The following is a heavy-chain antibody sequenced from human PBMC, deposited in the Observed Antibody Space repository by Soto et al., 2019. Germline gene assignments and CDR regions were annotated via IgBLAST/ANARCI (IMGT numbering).Heavy chain of an antibody. J-gene: IGHJ6*02. D-gene: IGHD2-15*01. CDR2: IYYSGST. V-gene: IGHV4-31*02. CDR1: GGSISSGGYY. CDR3: ARDVVGYCSGGSCYSVHYYYGMDV. Sequence: TLSLTCTVSGGSISSGGYYWGWIRHHPGKCLEWIGYIYYSGSTYYNPSLKSRVTMSVDTSKNQFSLKLSSVTAADTAVYYCARDVVGYCSGGSCYSVHYYYGMDVWGQGTTVTVSS.